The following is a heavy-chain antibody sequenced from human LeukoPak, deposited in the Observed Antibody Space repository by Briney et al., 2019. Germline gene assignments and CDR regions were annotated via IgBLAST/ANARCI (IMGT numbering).Heavy chain of an antibody. D-gene: IGHD4-17*01. CDR3: ARGRADYGDYYYYMDV. CDR2: IYYSGST. Sequence: PSETLSLTCTVSGGSISSSSYYWGWIRQPPGKGLEWIGSIYYSGSTYYNPSLKSRVTISVDTSKNQFSLKLSSVTAADTAVYYCARGRADYGDYYYYMDVWGKGTTVTVSS. CDR1: GGSISSSSYY. V-gene: IGHV4-39*07. J-gene: IGHJ6*03.